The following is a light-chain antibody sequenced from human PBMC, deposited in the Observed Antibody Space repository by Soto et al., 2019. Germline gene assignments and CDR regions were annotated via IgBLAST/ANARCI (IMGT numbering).Light chain of an antibody. Sequence: QSALTQPASVSGSPGQSITISCTGTSSDVGGYNYVSWYQQHHGKAPKLMIYDVSNRPSGVSNRFSGSKSGNTASLTISGLQAEDEADYYCSSYTSSGTYVVFGGGTKVTVL. CDR3: SSYTSSGTYVV. V-gene: IGLV2-14*03. J-gene: IGLJ2*01. CDR1: SSDVGGYNY. CDR2: DVS.